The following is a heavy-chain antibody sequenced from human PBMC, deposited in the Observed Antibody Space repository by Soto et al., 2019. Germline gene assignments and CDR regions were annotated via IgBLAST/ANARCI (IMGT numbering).Heavy chain of an antibody. CDR2: ISYDGSNK. CDR3: AKRRKGRYFDWLMNPFFDY. J-gene: IGHJ4*02. CDR1: GFTFSSYA. V-gene: IGHV3-30-3*02. D-gene: IGHD3-9*01. Sequence: GGSLRLSCAASGFTFSSYAMHWVRQAPGKGLEWVAVISYDGSNKYYADSVKGRFTISRDNSKNTLYLQMNSLRAEDTAVYYCAKRRKGRYFDWLMNPFFDYWGQGTLVTVSS.